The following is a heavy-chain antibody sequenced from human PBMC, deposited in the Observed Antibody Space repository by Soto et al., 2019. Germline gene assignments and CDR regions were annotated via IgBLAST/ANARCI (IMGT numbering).Heavy chain of an antibody. J-gene: IGHJ3*02. CDR3: ARDSGLGYDFWSGYSAGNAFDI. Sequence: GGSLRLSCSASGFTFSSYSMNWVRQAPGKGLEWVSSISSSSSYIYYADSVKGRFTTSRDNAKNSLYLQMNSLRAEDTAVYYCARDSGLGYDFWSGYSAGNAFDIWGQGTMVTVSS. D-gene: IGHD3-3*01. V-gene: IGHV3-21*01. CDR1: GFTFSSYS. CDR2: ISSSSSYI.